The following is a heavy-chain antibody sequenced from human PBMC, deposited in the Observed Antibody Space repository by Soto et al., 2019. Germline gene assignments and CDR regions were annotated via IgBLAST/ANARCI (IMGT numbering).Heavy chain of an antibody. J-gene: IGHJ6*02. CDR3: STGGGNDSGSYYYNMND. Sequence: QVQVEQSGAEVKKPWASVKVSCKVSGYSLTELCVYWVRQAPGTGRERMGGFDPEDGETFYARKFQGRVTMTEDTVTNTAYLELTGLRSDDTAVYYCSTGGGNDSGSYYYNMNDWGQWTTVTV. D-gene: IGHD3-10*01. V-gene: IGHV1-24*01. CDR2: FDPEDGET. CDR1: GYSLTELC.